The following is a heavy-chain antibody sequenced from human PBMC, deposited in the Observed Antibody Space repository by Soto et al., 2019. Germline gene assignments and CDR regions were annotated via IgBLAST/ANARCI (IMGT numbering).Heavy chain of an antibody. J-gene: IGHJ4*02. CDR2: INHSGST. V-gene: IGHV4-34*01. D-gene: IGHD5-12*01. Sequence: SETLSLTCAVYGGSFSGYYWSWIRQPPGKGLEWIGEINHSGSTNYNPSPKSRVTISVDTSKNQFSLKLSSVTAADTAVYYCARRGIVATGSYYFDYWGQGTLVTVS. CDR1: GGSFSGYY. CDR3: ARRGIVATGSYYFDY.